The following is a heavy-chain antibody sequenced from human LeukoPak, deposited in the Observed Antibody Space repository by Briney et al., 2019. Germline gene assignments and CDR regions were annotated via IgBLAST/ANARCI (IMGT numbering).Heavy chain of an antibody. CDR1: GGSFSGYY. V-gene: IGHV4-34*01. CDR3: ARGYCSGGSCYPLKSIYYYYMDV. D-gene: IGHD2-15*01. Sequence: SETLSLTSAVYGGSFSGYYWNWIRQPPGKGLKWIGGINHSGSTNYNPSLKSRVTISVDTSKNQFSLKVTSVTAADTAVYYCARGYCSGGSCYPLKSIYYYYMDVWGEGTTVTFSS. CDR2: INHSGST. J-gene: IGHJ6*03.